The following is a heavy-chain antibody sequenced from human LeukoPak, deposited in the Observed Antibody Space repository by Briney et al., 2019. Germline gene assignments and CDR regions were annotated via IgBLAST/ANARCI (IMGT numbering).Heavy chain of an antibody. CDR1: GFTFSSYC. Sequence: GGSLRLSCAASGFTFSSYCMNWVRQAPGKGLEWVAVIWYDGSNKYYGDSVKGRFTISRDNSKNTVSLQMNSLRVEDTAVYYCARLGSSWSFDYWGQGTLVTVSS. CDR2: IWYDGSNK. V-gene: IGHV3-33*01. D-gene: IGHD6-13*01. CDR3: ARLGSSWSFDY. J-gene: IGHJ4*02.